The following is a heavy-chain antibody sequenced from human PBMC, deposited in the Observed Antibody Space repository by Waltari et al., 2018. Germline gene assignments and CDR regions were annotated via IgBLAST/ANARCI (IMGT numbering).Heavy chain of an antibody. CDR2: IYYTGST. D-gene: IGHD2-21*02. CDR1: GGSISGFY. CDR3: ARGGGGDWEWFDX. V-gene: IGHV4-59*01. J-gene: IGHJ5*02. Sequence: QVQLQESGPSLLKPSETLSLICTVSGGSISGFYWSWVRQPPGKGLDWIGYIYYTGSTNFXPSLKSRVTMSVDTSKNQFSLKLSSVTAADTAFYXCARGGGGDWEWFDXWXXXTLVTVSS.